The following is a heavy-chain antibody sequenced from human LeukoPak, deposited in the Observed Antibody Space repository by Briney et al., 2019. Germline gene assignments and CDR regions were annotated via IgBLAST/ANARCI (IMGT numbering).Heavy chain of an antibody. CDR3: ARAVSGYEIDY. D-gene: IGHD5-12*01. V-gene: IGHV4-59*01. J-gene: IGHJ4*02. CDR2: IYYSGST. Sequence: SVTLSLTCTVSGGSISSYYWSWIRQPPGKGLEWIGYIYYSGSTNYNPSLKSRVTISVDTSKNQFSLKLSSVTAADTAVYYCARAVSGYEIDYWGQGTLVTVSS. CDR1: GGSISSYY.